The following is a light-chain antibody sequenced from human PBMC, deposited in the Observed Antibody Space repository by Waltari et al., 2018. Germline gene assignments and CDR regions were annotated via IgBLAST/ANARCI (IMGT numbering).Light chain of an antibody. CDR2: DVS. V-gene: IGLV2-23*02. CDR1: SSDVGGYNY. J-gene: IGLJ2*01. CDR3: CSYAGSSTLV. Sequence: QSALTQPASVSGSPGQSITISCTGTSSDVGGYNYVSWYQPHPGKAPKLMIYDVSKRPSGVSNRFAGSKSGNTASLTSSGLQAEDEADYYCCSYAGSSTLVFGGGTKLTVL.